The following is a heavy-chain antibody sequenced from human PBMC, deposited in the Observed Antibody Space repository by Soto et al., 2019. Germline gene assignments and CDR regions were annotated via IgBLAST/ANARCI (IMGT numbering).Heavy chain of an antibody. CDR3: ARDQSWHDLLWWFDP. CDR2: IFYSGST. J-gene: IGHJ5*02. V-gene: IGHV4-39*07. D-gene: IGHD1-1*01. CDR1: SGSISSTIYS. Sequence: PSETLSLTCTVSSGSISSTIYSWDWIRQPPGKGLEWIGSIFYSGSTYYNPSLKSRVTMTKDTSTSTVYMELTSLTSEDTAVYYCARDQSWHDLLWWFDPWGQGTLVTVSS.